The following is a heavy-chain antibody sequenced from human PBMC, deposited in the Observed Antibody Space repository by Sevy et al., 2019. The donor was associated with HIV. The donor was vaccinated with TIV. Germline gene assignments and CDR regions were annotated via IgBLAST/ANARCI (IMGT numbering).Heavy chain of an antibody. D-gene: IGHD4-17*01. V-gene: IGHV4-59*13. CDR1: GGSISSYY. Sequence: SETLSLTCTVSGGSISSYYWSWIRQPPGKGLEWIGYIYYSGSTNYNPSPRSRVTISVDTSKNQFSLKLSSVTAADTAVYYCARAPRELGDYGDYEGGFDYWGQGTLVTVSS. J-gene: IGHJ4*02. CDR3: ARAPRELGDYGDYEGGFDY. CDR2: IYYSGST.